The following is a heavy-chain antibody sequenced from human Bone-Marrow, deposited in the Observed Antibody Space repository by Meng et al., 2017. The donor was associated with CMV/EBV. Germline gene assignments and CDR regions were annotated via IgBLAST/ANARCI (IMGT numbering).Heavy chain of an antibody. CDR1: GGSFSGYY. J-gene: IGHJ4*02. V-gene: IGHV4-34*01. CDR3: AREQYDFWSGYLTYYFDY. Sequence: GSLRLSCAVYGGSFSGYYWSWIRQPPGKGLEWIGEINHSGSTNYNPSLKSRVTISVDTSKNQFSLKLSSVTAADTAVYYCAREQYDFWSGYLTYYFDYWGQGTLVTVSS. CDR2: INHSGST. D-gene: IGHD3-3*01.